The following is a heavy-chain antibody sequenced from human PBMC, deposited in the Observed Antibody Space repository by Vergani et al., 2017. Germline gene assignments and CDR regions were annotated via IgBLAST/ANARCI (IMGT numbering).Heavy chain of an antibody. V-gene: IGHV3-23*01. J-gene: IGHJ3*02. D-gene: IGHD3-10*01. Sequence: EVQLLESGGGLVQPGGSLRLSCAASGFTFSSYAMSWVRPAPGKGLEWVSAISGSGGSTYYADSVKGRFTISRDNSKNTLYLQMNSLRAEDTAVYYCAKVGSGSPYAFDIWGQGTMVTVSS. CDR1: GFTFSSYA. CDR3: AKVGSGSPYAFDI. CDR2: ISGSGGST.